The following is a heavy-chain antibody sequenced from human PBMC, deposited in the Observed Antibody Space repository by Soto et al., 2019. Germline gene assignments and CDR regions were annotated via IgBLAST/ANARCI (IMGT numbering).Heavy chain of an antibody. V-gene: IGHV1-69*02. Sequence: QVQLVQSGAEVKKPGSSVKVSCKASGGTFSSYTISWVRQAPGQGLEWMGRIIPILGIANYAQKFQGRVTITADKSPSTAYMELSSLRSEDTAVYYCARVDTAMAGYFDYWGQGTLVTVSS. CDR2: IIPILGIA. J-gene: IGHJ4*02. D-gene: IGHD5-18*01. CDR3: ARVDTAMAGYFDY. CDR1: GGTFSSYT.